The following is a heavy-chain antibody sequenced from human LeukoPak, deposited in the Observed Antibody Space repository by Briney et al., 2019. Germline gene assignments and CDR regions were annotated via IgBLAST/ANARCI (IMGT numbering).Heavy chain of an antibody. Sequence: PGGSLRLSCAASGFTFSTYAMHWVRQAPGKGLEWVTVIWYDGSNKYYADSVKGRFTISRDNSKNTLYLQMNSLRAEDTAVYYCARVGYCIGDCSAGGMDVWGPGTTVTVSS. CDR2: IWYDGSNK. J-gene: IGHJ6*02. V-gene: IGHV3-33*01. CDR3: ARVGYCIGDCSAGGMDV. D-gene: IGHD2-21*02. CDR1: GFTFSTYA.